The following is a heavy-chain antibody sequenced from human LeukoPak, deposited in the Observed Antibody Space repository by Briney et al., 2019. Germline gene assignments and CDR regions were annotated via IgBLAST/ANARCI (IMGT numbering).Heavy chain of an antibody. V-gene: IGHV5-51*01. Sequence: GESLKISCKGSGFTFSSSWIAWVRQMPGKGLEWMGIIYPADSDTRYSSSFQGQVTISADRSLSNAYLQWSSLKASDTAMYYCARGECSGVTCYSGNWFDPWGQGALVTVCS. CDR1: GFTFSSSW. CDR3: ARGECSGVTCYSGNWFDP. J-gene: IGHJ5*02. CDR2: IYPADSDT. D-gene: IGHD2-15*01.